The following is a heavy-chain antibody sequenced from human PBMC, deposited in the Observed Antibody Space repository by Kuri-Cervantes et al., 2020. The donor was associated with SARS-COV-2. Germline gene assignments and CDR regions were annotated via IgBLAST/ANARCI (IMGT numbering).Heavy chain of an antibody. Sequence: SVNVSCKASGGTFSSYAISWVRQAPGQGLEWMGGIIPIFGTANYAQKFQGRVTITADESTSTAYMELSSLRSEDTAVYYCARDYYDSSGYYQGLYYCYGMDVWGQGTTVTVSS. CDR3: ARDYYDSSGYYQGLYYCYGMDV. D-gene: IGHD3-22*01. J-gene: IGHJ6*02. V-gene: IGHV1-69*13. CDR1: GGTFSSYA. CDR2: IIPIFGTA.